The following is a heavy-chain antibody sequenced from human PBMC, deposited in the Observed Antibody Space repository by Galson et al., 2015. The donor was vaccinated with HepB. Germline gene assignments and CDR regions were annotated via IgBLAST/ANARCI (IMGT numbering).Heavy chain of an antibody. CDR3: ARGLVGISVPNYWYLDL. J-gene: IGHJ2*01. CDR1: GYTFTTYG. D-gene: IGHD2-21*01. Sequence: SVKVSCKASGYTFTTYGINWVRQAPGQGLEWMGWISGYNGNKNYAQKLQGRVTMTTDTSTNTAYMELRSLRSDDTAVYYCARGLVGISVPNYWYLDLWGRGTLVTVSS. V-gene: IGHV1-18*01. CDR2: ISGYNGNK.